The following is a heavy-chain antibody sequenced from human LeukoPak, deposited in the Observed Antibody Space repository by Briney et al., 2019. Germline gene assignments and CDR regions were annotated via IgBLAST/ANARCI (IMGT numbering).Heavy chain of an antibody. J-gene: IGHJ5*02. CDR3: AQYSAAAGSYFDP. CDR2: ISASGGST. CDR1: GFTFSSYA. Sequence: GGSLRLSCAASGFTFSSYAMSWVRRAPGKGLQWVSAISASGGSTYYADSVKGRFTISRDNSKNTLYLQMNSLRAEDTAVYYCAQYSAAAGSYFDPWGQGTLVTVSS. D-gene: IGHD6-13*01. V-gene: IGHV3-23*01.